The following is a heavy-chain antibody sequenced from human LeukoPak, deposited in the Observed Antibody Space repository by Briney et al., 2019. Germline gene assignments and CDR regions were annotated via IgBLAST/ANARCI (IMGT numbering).Heavy chain of an antibody. CDR1: GFTFSSSW. CDR3: ARDRLLEDRDYHYYYYMDV. Sequence: GGSLRLSCAASGFTFSSSWMSWVRQAPGKWLEWVATIRQDGSQKYYVDSVKGRFTISRDNAKNSLSLQINSLRAEDTAVYYCARDRLLEDRDYHYYYYMDVWGIGTTVTVSS. CDR2: IRQDGSQK. J-gene: IGHJ6*03. D-gene: IGHD1-1*01. V-gene: IGHV3-7*01.